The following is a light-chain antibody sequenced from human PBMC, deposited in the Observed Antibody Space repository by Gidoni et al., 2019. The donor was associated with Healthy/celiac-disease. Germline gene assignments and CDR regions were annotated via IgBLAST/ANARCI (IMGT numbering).Light chain of an antibody. J-gene: IGKJ1*01. CDR3: QQYNNWPLWT. V-gene: IGKV3-15*01. CDR1: PSVSSN. Sequence: ELVMTQSPATLSVSPGERATLSCRASPSVSSNLAWYQQKPGQAPRRLIYGASTRATGIPARCSGSGSGTEFTLTINSVQSEDFAVYYCQQYNNWPLWTFGQGTKVEIK. CDR2: GAS.